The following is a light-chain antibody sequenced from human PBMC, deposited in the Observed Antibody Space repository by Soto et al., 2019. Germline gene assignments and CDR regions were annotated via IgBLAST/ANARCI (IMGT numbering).Light chain of an antibody. J-gene: IGLJ2*01. CDR2: DVS. Sequence: QSVLTQPASVSGSPGQSITISCTGTSSDVGGYNYVSWYQQHPGKAPKLMIYDVSNRPSGVSNRFSGSKSGNTASLTISGXXXXXXXXYYCSSYTSSSTLMVFGGGT. CDR1: SSDVGGYNY. V-gene: IGLV2-14*01. CDR3: SSYTSSSTLMV.